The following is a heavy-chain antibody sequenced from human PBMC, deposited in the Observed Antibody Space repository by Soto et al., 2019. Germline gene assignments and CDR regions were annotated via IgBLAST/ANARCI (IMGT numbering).Heavy chain of an antibody. CDR1: GGSIRSYH. Sequence: SETLSLTCTVSGGSIRSYHWSWIRQPPGKGLEWIGYIYYSGSTNYNSSLKSRVTISVDTSKNQFSLKLSSVTAADTAVYYCARTGLLRPQVDWLDPWGQGTLVTVSS. CDR3: ARTGLLRPQVDWLDP. J-gene: IGHJ5*02. CDR2: IYYSGST. V-gene: IGHV4-59*08. D-gene: IGHD3-3*01.